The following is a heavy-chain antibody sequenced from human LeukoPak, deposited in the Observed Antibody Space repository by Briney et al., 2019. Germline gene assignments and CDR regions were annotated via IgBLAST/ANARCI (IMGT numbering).Heavy chain of an antibody. J-gene: IGHJ6*02. D-gene: IGHD6-13*01. V-gene: IGHV4-34*01. CDR1: SXXXYY. CDR2: INHSGST. CDR3: ARGLRSSSWSYYYGMDV. Sequence: SXXXYYWSWIRQPPGKGLEWIGEINHSGSTNYNPSLKSRVTISVDTSKNQFSLKLSSVTAADTAVYYCARGLRSSSWSYYYGMDVWGQGTTVTVSS.